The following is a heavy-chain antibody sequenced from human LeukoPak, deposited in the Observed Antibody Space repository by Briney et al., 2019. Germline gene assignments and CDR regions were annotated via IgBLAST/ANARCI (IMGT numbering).Heavy chain of an antibody. CDR3: ARLPSGYDPYYYYGMDV. J-gene: IGHJ6*02. D-gene: IGHD5-12*01. Sequence: SETLSLTCTVSGGSISSYYWSWIRQPPGKGLGWIGYIYYSGSTNYNPSLKSRVTISVDTSKNQFSLKLSSVTAADTAVYYCARLPSGYDPYYYYGMDVWGQGTTVTVSS. CDR2: IYYSGST. V-gene: IGHV4-59*08. CDR1: GGSISSYY.